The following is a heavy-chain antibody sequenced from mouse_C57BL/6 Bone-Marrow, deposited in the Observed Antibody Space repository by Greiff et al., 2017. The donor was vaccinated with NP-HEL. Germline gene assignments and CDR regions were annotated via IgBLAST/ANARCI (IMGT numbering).Heavy chain of an antibody. CDR2: FYPGSGSI. CDR1: GYTFTEYT. D-gene: IGHD2-3*01. V-gene: IGHV1-62-2*01. J-gene: IGHJ2*01. CDR3: ARHEDGGYYPYFDY. Sequence: VQLQQSGAELVKPGASVKLSCKASGYTFTEYTIHWVKQRSGQGLEWIGWFYPGSGSIKYNEKFKDKATLTADKSSSTVYMELSRLTAEDSSVYFCARHEDGGYYPYFDYWGQGTTLTFAS.